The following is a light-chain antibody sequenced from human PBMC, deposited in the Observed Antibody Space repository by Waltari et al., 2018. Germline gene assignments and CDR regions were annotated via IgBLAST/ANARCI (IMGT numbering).Light chain of an antibody. CDR1: SSDVGSYKL. CDR3: CSYAGSSPHVI. Sequence: QSALTQPASVSGSPGQSITISCTGSSSDVGSYKLVSWYQQHPGKAPQLMIYGGSQRPSGVSNRFSGSKSGNTASLTISGLRAEDEADYYCCSYAGSSPHVIFGGGTKLTVL. V-gene: IGLV2-23*01. CDR2: GGS. J-gene: IGLJ2*01.